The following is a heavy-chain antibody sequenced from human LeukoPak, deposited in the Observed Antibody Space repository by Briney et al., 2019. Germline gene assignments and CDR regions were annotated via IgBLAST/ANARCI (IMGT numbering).Heavy chain of an antibody. CDR2: ISGGSTDT. Sequence: GGSLRLSCAASGFSFSEYYMNWIRQAPGKGLEWISYISGGSTDTNYADSMKGRFTISRDNAKNSLYLQMNSLKTEDTAVYYCTREDYGSGSYPFDYWGQGTLVTVTS. CDR3: TREDYGSGSYPFDY. J-gene: IGHJ4*02. CDR1: GFSFSEYY. V-gene: IGHV3-11*05. D-gene: IGHD3-10*01.